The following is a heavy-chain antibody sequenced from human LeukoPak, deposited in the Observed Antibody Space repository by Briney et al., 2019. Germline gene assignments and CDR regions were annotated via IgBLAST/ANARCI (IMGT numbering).Heavy chain of an antibody. CDR2: IHYSGST. D-gene: IGHD3-22*01. V-gene: IGHV4-39*01. CDR1: GSSISSSDYY. J-gene: IGHJ4*02. Sequence: SETLSLTCTVSGSSISSSDYYWDWIRQSPGKGLEWIGNIHYSGSTYYNPSLKSRVTISVDTSTNQFSLRLSSVTAADTAVYYCARGSDDYDSSGYYDYWGQGTLVTVSS. CDR3: ARGSDDYDSSGYYDY.